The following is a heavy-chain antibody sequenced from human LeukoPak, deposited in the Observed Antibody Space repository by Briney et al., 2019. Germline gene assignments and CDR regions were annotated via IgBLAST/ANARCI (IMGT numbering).Heavy chain of an antibody. J-gene: IGHJ3*01. V-gene: IGHV1-2*02. Sequence: ASVKVSCQASGYTFDENYIHWVRQAPGQGPEWMGWINPMSGATDAAQRFQGRLTMTRDTSIATAYMDLSGLRLDDTGIYYCARAGDDRTVHYDSFHFWGQGTMVTVSS. D-gene: IGHD3-22*01. CDR3: ARAGDDRTVHYDSFHF. CDR1: GYTFDENY. CDR2: INPMSGAT.